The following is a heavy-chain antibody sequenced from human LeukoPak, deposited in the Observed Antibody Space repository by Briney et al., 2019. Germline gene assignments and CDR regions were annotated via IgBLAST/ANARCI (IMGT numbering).Heavy chain of an antibody. V-gene: IGHV3-7*01. CDR3: ATYTHWVAGDV. D-gene: IGHD3-16*01. Sequence: GSLRLSCAASGFTFSDSWMSWVRQAPGKGLEWVADMNQDGSEKDYVDSVKGRFTISRDNARNSLYLQMGSLRAEDTAVYYCATYTHWVAGDVWGQGTTVTVSS. CDR1: GFTFSDSW. CDR2: MNQDGSEK. J-gene: IGHJ6*02.